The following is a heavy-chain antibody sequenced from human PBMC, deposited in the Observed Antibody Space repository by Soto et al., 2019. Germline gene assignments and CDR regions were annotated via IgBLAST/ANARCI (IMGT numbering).Heavy chain of an antibody. CDR2: IWYDGSNK. CDR3: AREYSGAFDI. CDR1: GFTFSSYG. V-gene: IGHV3-33*01. Sequence: QVQLVESGGGVVQPGRSLRLSCAASGFTFSSYGMHWVRQAPGKGLEWVAVIWYDGSNKYYADSVKGRFTISRDNSKNTLYLQMNNLRAEDTAVYYCAREYSGAFDIWGQGTMVTVSS. D-gene: IGHD3-10*01. J-gene: IGHJ3*02.